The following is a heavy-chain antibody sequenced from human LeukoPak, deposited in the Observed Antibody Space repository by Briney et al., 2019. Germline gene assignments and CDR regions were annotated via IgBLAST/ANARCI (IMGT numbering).Heavy chain of an antibody. D-gene: IGHD1-26*01. V-gene: IGHV3-11*05. CDR2: ISSRSSYT. J-gene: IGHJ4*02. Sequence: GGSLRLSCAASGFTFSDYYMSWIRQAPGKGLEYISYISSRSSYTNYADSVKGRFTISRDNAKNSLYLQMNSLRAEDTAVYYCARDVRWSGGYYGGVDYWGQGTLVTVSS. CDR1: GFTFSDYY. CDR3: ARDVRWSGGYYGGVDY.